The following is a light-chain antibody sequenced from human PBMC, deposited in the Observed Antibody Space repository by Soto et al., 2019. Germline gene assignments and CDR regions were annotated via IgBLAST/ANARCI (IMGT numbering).Light chain of an antibody. CDR1: SSDVGTYNH. V-gene: IGLV2-14*01. CDR3: CSYTTSSTLV. CDR2: EVS. Sequence: QSALTQPASVSGSPGQSITISCTGTSSDVGTYNHVSWYQQHPGKAPQLIIYEVSNRPSGLSNRFSASKSGNTASLTISGLQDEDEADYYFCSYTTSSTLVFGTGTKLTVL. J-gene: IGLJ1*01.